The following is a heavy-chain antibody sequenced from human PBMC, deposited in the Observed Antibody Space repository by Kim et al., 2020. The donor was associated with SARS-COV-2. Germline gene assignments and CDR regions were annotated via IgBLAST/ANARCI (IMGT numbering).Heavy chain of an antibody. D-gene: IGHD4-17*01. CDR1: GFTFSSYA. J-gene: IGHJ4*02. CDR3: AKDQRGDYGDLGEY. V-gene: IGHV3-23*01. Sequence: GGSLRLSCAASGFTFSSYAMSWVRQAPGKGLEWVSALSGSGGGTYYADSVKGRFTISRDNSKNTLYLQMNSLRAEDTAVYYCAKDQRGDYGDLGEYWGQGTLVTVSS. CDR2: LSGSGGGT.